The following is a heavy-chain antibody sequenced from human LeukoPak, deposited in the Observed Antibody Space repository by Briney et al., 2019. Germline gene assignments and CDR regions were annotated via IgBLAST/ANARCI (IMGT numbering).Heavy chain of an antibody. J-gene: IGHJ4*02. CDR2: ISYDGSNK. Sequence: GGSLRLSCAASGFTFSSYGMHWVRQAPGKGLEWVAVISYDGSNKYYADSVKGRFTISRDNSKNTLYLQMNSLRSEDTAGYYCARGSVAARPSMRGRYFDYWGQGTLVTVSS. D-gene: IGHD6-6*01. CDR3: ARGSVAARPSMRGRYFDY. CDR1: GFTFSSYG. V-gene: IGHV3-30*03.